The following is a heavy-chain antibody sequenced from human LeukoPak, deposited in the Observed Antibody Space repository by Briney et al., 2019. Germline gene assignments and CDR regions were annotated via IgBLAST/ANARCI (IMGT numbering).Heavy chain of an antibody. J-gene: IGHJ4*02. Sequence: SETLSLTCAVYGGSFSGYYWSWIRQPPGKGLEWIGEINHSGSTNYNPSLKSRVTISVDTSKNQFSLKLSSVTAADTAVYYCARSPRGRELRFDYWGQGTLVTVSS. D-gene: IGHD1-26*01. CDR3: ARSPRGRELRFDY. CDR1: GGSFSGYY. CDR2: INHSGST. V-gene: IGHV4-34*01.